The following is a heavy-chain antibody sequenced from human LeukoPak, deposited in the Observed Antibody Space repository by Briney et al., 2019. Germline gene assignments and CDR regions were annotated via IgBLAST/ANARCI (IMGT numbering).Heavy chain of an antibody. CDR3: TTLGYHLDS. CDR2: FAGSDTTI. D-gene: IGHD3-22*01. J-gene: IGHJ4*02. CDR1: GFAFSAYE. Sequence: GGSLRLSCAASGFAFSAYEMNWVRQAPGKGLEWVAYFAGSDTTIYYADSVRGRFTISRDNAKNSLYLQMNSLRAEDTALYNCTTLGYHLDSWGQGTLVTVSS. V-gene: IGHV3-48*03.